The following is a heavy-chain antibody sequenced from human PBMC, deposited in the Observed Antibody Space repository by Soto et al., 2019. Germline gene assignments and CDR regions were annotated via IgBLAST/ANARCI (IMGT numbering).Heavy chain of an antibody. CDR1: GGSINSYY. V-gene: IGHV4-4*07. Sequence: PSETLSLTCTVSGGSINSYYWIWIRRPAGKGLEWIGRIYTSGSTNYNPSLKSRVTMSVDTSKNRFSLKLSSVTAADTAVYYCARGIYSKVGATIWFDPWGQGTLVTVSS. J-gene: IGHJ5*02. CDR2: IYTSGST. CDR3: ARGIYSKVGATIWFDP. D-gene: IGHD1-26*01.